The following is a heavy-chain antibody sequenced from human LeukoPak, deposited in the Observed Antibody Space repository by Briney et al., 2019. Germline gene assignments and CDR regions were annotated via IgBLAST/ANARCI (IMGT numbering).Heavy chain of an antibody. Sequence: KSSQTLSLTCTVSGGSISSGGYYWSWVRQHPEEGLEWIGYIYYSGTAYYNPSLKSRVTMSVDTSKNQFSLKLDSVTAADTAVYYCARFSNDHGVKFDYWGQGTLVTVSS. CDR3: ARFSNDHGVKFDY. CDR1: GGSISSGGYY. J-gene: IGHJ4*02. V-gene: IGHV4-31*03. CDR2: IYYSGTA. D-gene: IGHD4-17*01.